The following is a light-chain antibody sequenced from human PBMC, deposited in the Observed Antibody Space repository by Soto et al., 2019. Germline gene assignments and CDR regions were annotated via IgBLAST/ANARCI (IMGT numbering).Light chain of an antibody. CDR3: QQYGYSPIT. J-gene: IGKJ5*01. CDR1: QSVSSSH. V-gene: IGKV3-20*01. CDR2: AAS. Sequence: EIVLTQSPGTLSLSPGERATLSCRASQSVSSSHLAWYQHKPGQAPRLLIYAASSRATGSPDRFSGGGSGTDFTLTISRLEPEDFEVYYCQQYGYSPITLGQGTRLEI.